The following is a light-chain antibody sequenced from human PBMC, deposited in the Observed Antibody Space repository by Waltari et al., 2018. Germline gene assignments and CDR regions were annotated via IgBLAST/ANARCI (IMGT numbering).Light chain of an antibody. CDR2: GAS. CDR1: QSVSSSY. J-gene: IGKJ1*01. V-gene: IGKV3-20*01. CDR3: QHYGSAVRT. Sequence: EIVLTQSPGTLSLSPGERATLSCRASQSVSSSYLAWYQQKPGQPPRLLIYGASSRAICIPDRFSGSGSGTDFILTISGLEPEDFAVYYCQHYGSAVRTFGQGTKVEIK.